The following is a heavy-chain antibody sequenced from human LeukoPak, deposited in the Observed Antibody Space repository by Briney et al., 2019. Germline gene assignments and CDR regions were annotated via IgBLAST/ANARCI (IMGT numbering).Heavy chain of an antibody. J-gene: IGHJ5*02. Sequence: PSETLSLTCTVSGASVSSYYWSWIRQPPGKGLEWIGYIYNSGSTKYNPSLKSRVTISVDTSKSLFSLRLTSVTAADTAVYYCATCRDEFADYGFTSWGQGTLVTVSS. CDR2: IYNSGST. CDR3: ATCRDEFADYGFTS. D-gene: IGHD4-17*01. V-gene: IGHV4-59*02. CDR1: GASVSSYY.